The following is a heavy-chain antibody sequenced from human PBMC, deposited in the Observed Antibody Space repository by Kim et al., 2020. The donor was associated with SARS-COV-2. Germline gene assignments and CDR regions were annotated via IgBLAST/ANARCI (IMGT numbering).Heavy chain of an antibody. Sequence: ASVKVXCKAXXYXXTXYDINWVXQATGQGLEWMGWMNPNSGNTGYAQKFQGRVTMTRNTSISTAYMELSSLRSEDTAVYYCARDHTYPWGQGTLVTVSS. CDR2: MNPNSGNT. D-gene: IGHD5-18*01. J-gene: IGHJ5*02. V-gene: IGHV1-8*01. CDR1: XYXXTXYD. CDR3: ARDHTYP.